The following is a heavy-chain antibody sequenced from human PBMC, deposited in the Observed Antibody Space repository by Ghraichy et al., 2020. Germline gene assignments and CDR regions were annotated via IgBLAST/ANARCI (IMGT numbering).Heavy chain of an antibody. J-gene: IGHJ3*02. D-gene: IGHD6-19*01. V-gene: IGHV3-13*01. CDR3: ARSGWGDSFDI. CDR1: GFIFTNYD. Sequence: GGSLRLSCAASGFIFTNYDMHWVRQATGKGLEWVSGIGPAGDTYYPDSVKGRFTISRENAKNSFYLQMNSLRAGDTAVYYCARSGWGDSFDIWGQGTMVTVSS. CDR2: IGPAGDT.